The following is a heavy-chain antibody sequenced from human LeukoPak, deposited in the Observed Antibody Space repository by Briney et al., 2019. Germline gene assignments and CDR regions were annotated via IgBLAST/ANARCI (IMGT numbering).Heavy chain of an antibody. Sequence: SETLSLTCTVSGGSISSSSYYWGWIRQPPGKGLEWIGSIYYSGSTYYNPSLKSRVTISVDTSKNQFSLKLSSVTAADTAVYYCARETFTIFGVVDDAFDIWGQGTMVTVSS. CDR1: GGSISSSSYY. D-gene: IGHD3-3*01. J-gene: IGHJ3*02. CDR2: IYYSGST. CDR3: ARETFTIFGVVDDAFDI. V-gene: IGHV4-39*07.